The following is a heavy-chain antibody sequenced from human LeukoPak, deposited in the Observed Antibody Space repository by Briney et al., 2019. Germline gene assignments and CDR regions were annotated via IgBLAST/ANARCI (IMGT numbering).Heavy chain of an antibody. J-gene: IGHJ4*02. V-gene: IGHV4-39*07. D-gene: IGHD2-21*02. CDR3: ARGRHIVVVTAIPGGDY. CDR1: GDSISGSSYY. CDR2: IYYSGST. Sequence: SETLSLICTVSGDSISGSSYYWGWIRQPPGKGLEWIGSIYYSGSTYYNPSLKSRVTISVDTSKNQFSLKLSSVTAADTAVYYCARGRHIVVVTAIPGGDYWGQGTLVTVSS.